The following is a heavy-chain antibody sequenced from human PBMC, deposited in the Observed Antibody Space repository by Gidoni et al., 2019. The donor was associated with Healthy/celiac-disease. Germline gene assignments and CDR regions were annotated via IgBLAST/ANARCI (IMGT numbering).Heavy chain of an antibody. Sequence: EVQLVESGGGLVQPGRSLRLSCAASGFTFDDYAMHWGRQAPGKGLEWVSGISWNSGSIGYADSVKGRFTISRDNAKNSLYLQMNSLRAEDTALYYCAKDRRREELEYFQHWGQGTLVTVSS. CDR3: AKDRRREELEYFQH. CDR2: ISWNSGSI. D-gene: IGHD1-26*01. V-gene: IGHV3-9*01. J-gene: IGHJ1*01. CDR1: GFTFDDYA.